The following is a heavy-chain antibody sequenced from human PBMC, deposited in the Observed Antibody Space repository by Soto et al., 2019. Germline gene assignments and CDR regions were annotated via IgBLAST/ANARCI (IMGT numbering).Heavy chain of an antibody. CDR1: GGSISSGGYY. V-gene: IGHV4-31*03. Sequence: TSETLSLTCTVSGGSISSGGYYWSWIRQHPGKGLEWIGYIYYSGSTYYNPSLKSRVTISVDTSKNQFSLKLSSVTAADTAVYYCARARKYCSSTSCYLDWFDPRGQGTLVTVP. J-gene: IGHJ5*02. D-gene: IGHD2-2*01. CDR2: IYYSGST. CDR3: ARARKYCSSTSCYLDWFDP.